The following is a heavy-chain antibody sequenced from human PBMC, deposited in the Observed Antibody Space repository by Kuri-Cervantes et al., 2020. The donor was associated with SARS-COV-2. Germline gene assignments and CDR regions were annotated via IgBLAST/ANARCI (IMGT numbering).Heavy chain of an antibody. Sequence: GVSLKISCAASGFTFSDYYMSWIRQAPGKGLEWVSYISSSGSTIYYADSVKGRFTISRDNSKNTLYLQMNSLRAEDTAVYYCAKGPVGATGAFDIWGQGTMVTVSS. CDR3: AKGPVGATGAFDI. CDR1: GFTFSDYY. CDR2: ISSSGSTI. J-gene: IGHJ3*02. V-gene: IGHV3-11*01. D-gene: IGHD1-26*01.